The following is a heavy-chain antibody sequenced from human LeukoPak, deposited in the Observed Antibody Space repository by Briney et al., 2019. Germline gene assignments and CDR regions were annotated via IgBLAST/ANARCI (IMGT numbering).Heavy chain of an antibody. Sequence: PSETLSLTCTVSGVSISSGGYYWSWIRQHPGKGLEWIGYIYYSGSTYYNPSLKSRITISVDTSKNQSSLKLSSVTAADTAVYYCARSGSSWYWSSVDYWGQGTLVTVSS. CDR2: IYYSGST. CDR3: ARSGSSWYWSSVDY. J-gene: IGHJ4*02. V-gene: IGHV4-31*03. D-gene: IGHD6-13*01. CDR1: GVSISSGGYY.